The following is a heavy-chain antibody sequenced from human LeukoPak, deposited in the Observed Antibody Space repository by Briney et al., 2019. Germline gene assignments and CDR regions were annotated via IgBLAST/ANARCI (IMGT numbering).Heavy chain of an antibody. CDR3: AKGGYSSGWRNYFDY. D-gene: IGHD6-19*01. CDR1: GFTFSSYG. Sequence: PGGSLGLSCAASGFTFSSYGITWVRQAPGKGLEWVSTISATGGSTYYADSVKGRFTISRDNSKDTLYPQMNNLRAEDTAVYYCAKGGYSSGWRNYFDYWGQGTLVTVSS. V-gene: IGHV3-23*01. J-gene: IGHJ4*02. CDR2: ISATGGST.